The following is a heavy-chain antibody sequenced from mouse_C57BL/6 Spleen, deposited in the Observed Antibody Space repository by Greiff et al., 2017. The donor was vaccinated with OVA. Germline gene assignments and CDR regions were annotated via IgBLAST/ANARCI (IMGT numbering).Heavy chain of an antibody. V-gene: IGHV5-17*01. Sequence: EVQLVESGGGLVKPGGSLKLSCAASGFTFSGYGMHWVRQAPEKGLEWVAYISSGSSTIYYADTVKGRFTISRDNATNTLFLQMTSLTSEDTAKYYGASDDYGSSDNWLDYWGQGTSVTVSA. D-gene: IGHD1-1*01. CDR1: GFTFSGYG. J-gene: IGHJ4*01. CDR2: ISSGSSTI. CDR3: ASDDYGSSDNWLDY.